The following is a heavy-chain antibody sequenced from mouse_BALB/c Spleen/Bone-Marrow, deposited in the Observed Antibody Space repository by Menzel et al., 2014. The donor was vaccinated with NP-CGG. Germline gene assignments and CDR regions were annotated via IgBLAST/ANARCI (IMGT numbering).Heavy chain of an antibody. CDR3: ARLDGSKGFDY. J-gene: IGHJ2*01. CDR1: GYSITSGYS. V-gene: IGHV3-1*02. Sequence: EVKVEESGPDLVKPSQSLSLTCTVTGYSITSGYSWHWIRQFPGNKLEWMAYIHNSGVTNFNPSLKSRISISRDTSKNQFFLQLNSVTTEDTATYYCARLDGSKGFDYWGQGTTLTVSS. D-gene: IGHD1-1*01. CDR2: IHNSGVT.